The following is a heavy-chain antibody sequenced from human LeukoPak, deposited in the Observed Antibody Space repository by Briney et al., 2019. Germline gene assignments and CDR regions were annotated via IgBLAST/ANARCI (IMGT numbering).Heavy chain of an antibody. Sequence: GASVKVSCKASGYTFTSYGISWVRQAPGQGLEWMGWISAYNGNTDYAQKLQGRVTMTTDTSTSTAYMELRSLRSDDTAVYYCAISIAALGYWFDPWGQGTLVTVSS. J-gene: IGHJ5*02. CDR2: ISAYNGNT. D-gene: IGHD6-6*01. CDR3: AISIAALGYWFDP. V-gene: IGHV1-18*01. CDR1: GYTFTSYG.